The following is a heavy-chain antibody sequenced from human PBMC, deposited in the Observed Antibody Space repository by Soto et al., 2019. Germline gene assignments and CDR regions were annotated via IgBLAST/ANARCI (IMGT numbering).Heavy chain of an antibody. V-gene: IGHV1-8*01. CDR3: ARVRPYYDFWSGYSYGMDV. J-gene: IGHJ6*02. Sequence: GASVKVSCKASGYTFTSYDINWVRQATGQGLEWMGWMNPNSGNTGYARKFQGRVTMTRNTSISTAYMELSSLRSEDTAVYYCARVRPYYDFWSGYSYGMDVWGQGTTVTVSS. CDR1: GYTFTSYD. CDR2: MNPNSGNT. D-gene: IGHD3-3*01.